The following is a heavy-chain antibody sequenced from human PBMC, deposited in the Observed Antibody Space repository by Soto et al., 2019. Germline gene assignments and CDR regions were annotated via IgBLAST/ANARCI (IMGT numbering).Heavy chain of an antibody. CDR1: GGSISSGGYY. V-gene: IGHV4-31*03. J-gene: IGHJ4*02. D-gene: IGHD3-22*01. Sequence: ASETLSVTCTVSGGSISSGGYYWSWIRQHPVKGLEWIGYIYYSGSTYYNPSLKSRVSISIDTSKNQFSLNLRSVTAADTAVYYCARLGDSYDSSGHCQTFDYWGQGTLVTVSS. CDR3: ARLGDSYDSSGHCQTFDY. CDR2: IYYSGST.